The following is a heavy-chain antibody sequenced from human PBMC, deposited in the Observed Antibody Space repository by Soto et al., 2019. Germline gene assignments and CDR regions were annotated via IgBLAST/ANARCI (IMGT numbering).Heavy chain of an antibody. V-gene: IGHV4-39*01. D-gene: IGHD3-3*01. CDR1: GASISSSRSY. CDR2: FYYTGGT. J-gene: IGHJ4*02. Sequence: SETLSLTCTVSGASISSSRSYWGWGRQPPGKGLEWIVSFYYTGGTYSTYYNPSLKSRVTISVDTSKSQFSLNLRSVTAADTAVYYCASPRQGNYDFLSGYYALDYWGQGTLVTVSS. CDR3: ASPRQGNYDFLSGYYALDY.